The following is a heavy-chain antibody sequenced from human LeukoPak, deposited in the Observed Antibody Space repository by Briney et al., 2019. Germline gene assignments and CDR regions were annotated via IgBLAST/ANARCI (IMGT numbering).Heavy chain of an antibody. J-gene: IGHJ4*02. CDR3: ARAGSQEWFGELSQVNDY. V-gene: IGHV3-48*01. Sequence: GGSLRLSCAASGFTFSSYEMNWVRQAPGKGLEWVSYISSSSSTIYYADSVKGRFTISRDNAKNSLYLQMNSLRAEDTAVYYCARAGSQEWFGELSQVNDYWGQGTLVTVSS. CDR2: ISSSSSTI. D-gene: IGHD3-10*01. CDR1: GFTFSSYE.